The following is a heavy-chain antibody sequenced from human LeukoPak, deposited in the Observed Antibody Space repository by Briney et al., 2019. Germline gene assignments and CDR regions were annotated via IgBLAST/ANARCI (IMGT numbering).Heavy chain of an antibody. J-gene: IGHJ5*02. D-gene: IGHD5-18*01. CDR1: GYTFTGYY. CDR2: INPNSGGT. CDR3: AREGEDTAMVTELYNWFDP. V-gene: IGHV1-2*02. Sequence: ASVKVSCTASGYTFTGYYMHWVRQAPGQGLEWMGWINPNSGGTNYAQKFQGRVTMTRDTSISTAYMELSRLRSDDTAVYYCAREGEDTAMVTELYNWFDPWGQGTLVTASS.